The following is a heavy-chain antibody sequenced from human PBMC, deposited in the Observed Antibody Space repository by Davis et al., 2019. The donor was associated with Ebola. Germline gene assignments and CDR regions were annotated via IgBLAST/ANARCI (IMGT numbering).Heavy chain of an antibody. CDR2: ISSSSSYI. V-gene: IGHV3-21*04. CDR3: AKDMAAGLLAYYYYGMDV. J-gene: IGHJ6*02. Sequence: GESLKISCAASGFTFSSYSMNWVRQAPGKGLEWVSSISSSSSYIYYADSVKGRFTISRDNAKNSLYLQMNSLRAEDTALYYCAKDMAAGLLAYYYYGMDVWGQGTTVTVSS. D-gene: IGHD2-15*01. CDR1: GFTFSSYS.